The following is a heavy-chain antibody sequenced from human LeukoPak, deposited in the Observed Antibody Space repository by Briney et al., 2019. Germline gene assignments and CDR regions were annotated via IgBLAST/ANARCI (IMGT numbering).Heavy chain of an antibody. CDR2: IYWNDDK. CDR1: GFSLSTTGVG. Sequence: SGPTLVNPPQTLTLTCTFSGFSLSTTGVGVGWIRQPPGKAPEWLTLIYWNDDKRYSPSLKSRLTITKDTSKNQVVLTMTNMDPVDTATYYCVHTLGSDFSLYYFDYWGQGTLVTVSS. D-gene: IGHD3-3*01. J-gene: IGHJ4*02. CDR3: VHTLGSDFSLYYFDY. V-gene: IGHV2-5*01.